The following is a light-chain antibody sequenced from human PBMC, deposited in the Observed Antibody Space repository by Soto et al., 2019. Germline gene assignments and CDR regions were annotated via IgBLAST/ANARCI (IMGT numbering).Light chain of an antibody. CDR2: EVT. V-gene: IGLV2-14*01. CDR3: CSSGGSPTYV. J-gene: IGLJ1*01. CDR1: SSDVGGYDY. Sequence: QSALTQPASVSGSPGQSITIPCTGTSSDVGGYDYVSWYQQHPGKVPKLIIFEVTNRPSGVSNRFSGSKSGNTASLTISGLQAEDEADYYCCSSGGSPTYVFGTGTKVTVL.